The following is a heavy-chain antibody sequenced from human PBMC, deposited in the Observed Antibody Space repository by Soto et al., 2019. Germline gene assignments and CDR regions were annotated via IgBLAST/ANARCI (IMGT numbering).Heavy chain of an antibody. V-gene: IGHV3-9*01. D-gene: IGHD6-13*01. Sequence: GGSLRLSCAASGFTFDDYAMHWVRQAPGKGLEWVSGISWNSGSIGYADSVKGRFTISRDNAKNSLYLQMNSLRAEDTALYYCAKEAYSSSCIDYWGQGTLVTVSS. CDR1: GFTFDDYA. J-gene: IGHJ4*02. CDR2: ISWNSGSI. CDR3: AKEAYSSSCIDY.